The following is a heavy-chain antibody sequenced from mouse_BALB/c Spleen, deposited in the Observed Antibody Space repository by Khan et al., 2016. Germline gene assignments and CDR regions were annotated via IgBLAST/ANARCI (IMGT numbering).Heavy chain of an antibody. CDR3: ARHDGYYAMDY. V-gene: IGHV5-12-1*01. D-gene: IGHD2-3*01. CDR1: GFAFSSYD. CDR2: ISSGGGST. J-gene: IGHJ4*01. Sequence: EVKLEESGGGLVKPGGSLKLSCAASGFAFSSYDMSWVRQTPEKRLEWVAYISSGGGSTYYPDTVKGRFTISRDNAKNTLYLQMSSLKSEDTAMYYCARHDGYYAMDYWGQGTSVTVSS.